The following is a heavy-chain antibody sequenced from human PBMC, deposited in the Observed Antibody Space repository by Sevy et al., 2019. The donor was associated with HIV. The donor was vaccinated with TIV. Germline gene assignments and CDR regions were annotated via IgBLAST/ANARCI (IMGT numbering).Heavy chain of an antibody. Sequence: GGSLRLSCAASEFMFSTYAMHWVRQAPGKALEWVAVISYDGSSHYYADSVKGRFTISRDNSKNTLFLQMNSLRLEDTAFYYCARDAGYSTDWYPSDYWGQGTLVTVSS. CDR1: EFMFSTYA. V-gene: IGHV3-30-3*01. CDR2: ISYDGSSH. D-gene: IGHD6-19*01. CDR3: ARDAGYSTDWYPSDY. J-gene: IGHJ4*02.